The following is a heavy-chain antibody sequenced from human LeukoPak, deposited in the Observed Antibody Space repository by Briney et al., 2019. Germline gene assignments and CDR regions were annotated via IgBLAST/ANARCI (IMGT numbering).Heavy chain of an antibody. V-gene: IGHV4-34*01. D-gene: IGHD3-10*01. CDR3: ARGSGSYRAEDY. Sequence: SETLSLTCAVYGESFTSYYWSWIRQPPGKGLEWIGEINHSGSTNYNPSLKSRVTISVDTSKNQFSLKLSSVTAADTAVYYCARGSGSYRAEDYWGQGTLVTVSS. CDR2: INHSGST. CDR1: GESFTSYY. J-gene: IGHJ4*02.